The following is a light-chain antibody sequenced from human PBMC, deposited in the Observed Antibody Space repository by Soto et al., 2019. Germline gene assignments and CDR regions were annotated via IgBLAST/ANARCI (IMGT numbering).Light chain of an antibody. Sequence: QSVLTQSLSVSGTPGQRVTISCSGSSSNIGSNSVNWYQQLPGTAPKLLIYNNNQRPSGVPDRFSGSKSGTSASLAISGLQSEDEADYYCAAWDDSLNGVVFGGGTKLTVL. CDR2: NNN. J-gene: IGLJ2*01. CDR1: SSNIGSNS. V-gene: IGLV1-44*01. CDR3: AAWDDSLNGVV.